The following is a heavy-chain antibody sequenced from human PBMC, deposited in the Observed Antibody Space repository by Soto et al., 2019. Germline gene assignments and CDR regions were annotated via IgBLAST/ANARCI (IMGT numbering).Heavy chain of an antibody. J-gene: IGHJ6*02. Sequence: GGSLRLSCAASGFTFSSYAMHWVRQAPGKGLEWVAVISYDGSNKYYAVSVKGRFTISRDNSKNTLYLQMNSLRAEDTAVYYCARDQYGGYGMDVWGQGTTVTVS. CDR1: GFTFSSYA. CDR3: ARDQYGGYGMDV. D-gene: IGHD4-17*01. V-gene: IGHV3-30-3*01. CDR2: ISYDGSNK.